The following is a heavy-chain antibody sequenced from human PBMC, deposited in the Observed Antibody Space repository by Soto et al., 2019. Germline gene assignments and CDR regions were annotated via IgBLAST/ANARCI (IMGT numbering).Heavy chain of an antibody. CDR1: GGSFSGYY. D-gene: IGHD6-13*01. J-gene: IGHJ5*02. CDR2: INHSGST. Sequence: QVQLQQWGAGLLKPSETLSLTCAVYGGSFSGYYWSWIRQPPGKGLEWIGEINHSGSTNYNPYLKSRVTISVDPSKNQFSLKLSSVTAADTAVYYCARGLPFSGYSSSWYPKTRTNWFDPWGQGTLVTVSS. CDR3: ARGLPFSGYSSSWYPKTRTNWFDP. V-gene: IGHV4-34*01.